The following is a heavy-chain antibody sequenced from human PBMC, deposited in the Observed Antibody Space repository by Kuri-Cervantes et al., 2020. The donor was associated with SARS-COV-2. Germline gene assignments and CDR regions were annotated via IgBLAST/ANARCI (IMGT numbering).Heavy chain of an antibody. CDR1: GGSISSHY. CDR3: ATSQNLEWSPSGVFWYFDL. V-gene: IGHV4-4*09. CDR2: IYSSGVT. D-gene: IGHD3-3*01. Sequence: SETLSLTCTVSGGSISSHYWSWIRQPAGKGLEWIGFIYSSGVTNYNPSLKSRVTISADTSRNQFSLKLSSVTAADTAVYYCATSQNLEWSPSGVFWYFDLWGRGTLVTVSS. J-gene: IGHJ2*01.